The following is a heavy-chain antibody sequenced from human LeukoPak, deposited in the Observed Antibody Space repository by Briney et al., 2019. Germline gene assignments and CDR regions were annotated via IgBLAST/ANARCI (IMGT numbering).Heavy chain of an antibody. CDR3: ARNTIFLP. V-gene: IGHV3-48*02. Sequence: TGGSLRLSCEASGFSFSDYSMNWVRQTPGKGLQWISYISSSDSTTYYTDSVRGRFTISRDNAKSSLYLLTNSLRDEDTGIYYCARNTIFLPGGQGTLVTVSS. CDR2: ISSSDSTT. J-gene: IGHJ5*02. CDR1: GFSFSDYS. D-gene: IGHD3-9*01.